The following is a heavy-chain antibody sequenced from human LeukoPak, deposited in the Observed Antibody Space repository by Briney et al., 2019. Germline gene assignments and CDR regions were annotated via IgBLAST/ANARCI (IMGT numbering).Heavy chain of an antibody. Sequence: PGGSLRLSCATSGFNFNSKWMTWVRQAPGKGLEWVANINKDGSEKYHWDSVKGRFTISRDNAKRSLFLEMSSLRAEDTAVYYCADPPSDFWGQGTLVAVSS. CDR2: INKDGSEK. J-gene: IGHJ4*02. V-gene: IGHV3-7*01. CDR1: GFNFNSKW. CDR3: ADPPSDF.